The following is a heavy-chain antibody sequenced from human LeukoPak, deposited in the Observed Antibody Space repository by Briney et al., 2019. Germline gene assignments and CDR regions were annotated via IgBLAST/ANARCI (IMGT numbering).Heavy chain of an antibody. Sequence: ASVNVSCKVSGYTLTELSMHWVRQAPGKGLEWMGGFDPEDGETIYAQKFQGRVTMTEDTSTDTAYMELSSLRSEDTAVYYCAIRSYYYDSSGYYYAKGFDYWGQGTLVTVSS. D-gene: IGHD3-22*01. CDR3: AIRSYYYDSSGYYYAKGFDY. V-gene: IGHV1-24*01. J-gene: IGHJ4*02. CDR2: FDPEDGET. CDR1: GYTLTELS.